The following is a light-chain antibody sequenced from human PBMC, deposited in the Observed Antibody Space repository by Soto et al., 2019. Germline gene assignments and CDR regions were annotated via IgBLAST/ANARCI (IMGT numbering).Light chain of an antibody. V-gene: IGLV2-14*01. CDR2: DVN. Sequence: QSGLTQPASVSGSPGQSITISCTGTSSDVGGYNYVSWYQQHPGKAPKLMIYDVNNRPSGVSNRFSGSKSGNTASLTISGLQAEDEADYYCSSYTRSSTVIFGGGTKVTVL. CDR3: SSYTRSSTVI. J-gene: IGLJ2*01. CDR1: SSDVGGYNY.